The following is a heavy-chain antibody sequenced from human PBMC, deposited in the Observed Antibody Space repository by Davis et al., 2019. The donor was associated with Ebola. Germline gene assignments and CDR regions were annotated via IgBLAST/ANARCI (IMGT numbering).Heavy chain of an antibody. CDR2: ISSSSLTI. CDR3: AKDGPYYDILTLGVAFDI. CDR1: GFTFSDYY. J-gene: IGHJ3*02. Sequence: GGSLRLSCAASGFTFSDYYMSWIRQAPGKGLEWISYISSSSLTIYYADSVKGRFTISRDNAKNSLYLQMNSLRAEDTAVYYCAKDGPYYDILTLGVAFDIWGQGTMVTVSS. V-gene: IGHV3-11*01. D-gene: IGHD3-9*01.